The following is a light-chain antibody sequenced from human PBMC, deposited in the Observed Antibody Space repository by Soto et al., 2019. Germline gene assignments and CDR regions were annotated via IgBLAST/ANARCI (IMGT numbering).Light chain of an antibody. CDR2: GAS. CDR3: QQYGSTPPT. Sequence: EIVLTQSPGTLSLSPGERATLSCRASQSVSRSFLAWYQQKPGQTPRLLIYGASSRATGIPDRFSGSGSGTDFTLTISRLEPEDFAVYYCQQYGSTPPTFGQGTKVELK. V-gene: IGKV3-20*01. CDR1: QSVSRSF. J-gene: IGKJ1*01.